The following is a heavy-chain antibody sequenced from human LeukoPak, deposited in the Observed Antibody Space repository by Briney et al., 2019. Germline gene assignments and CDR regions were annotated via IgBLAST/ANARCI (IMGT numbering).Heavy chain of an antibody. CDR1: GFTFSSYW. V-gene: IGHV3-7*01. J-gene: IGHJ3*02. Sequence: PGGSLRLSCAASGFTFSSYWMSWVRQAPGKGLEWVANIKQDGSEKYYVDSVKGRFTISRDNAKNSLYLQMNSLRAEDTAVYYCARDRPSYNWNSRAFDIWGQGTMVTVSS. CDR2: IKQDGSEK. D-gene: IGHD1/OR15-1a*01. CDR3: ARDRPSYNWNSRAFDI.